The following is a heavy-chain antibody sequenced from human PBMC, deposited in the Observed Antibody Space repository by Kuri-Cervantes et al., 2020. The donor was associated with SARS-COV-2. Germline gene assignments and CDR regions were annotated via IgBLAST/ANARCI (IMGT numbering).Heavy chain of an antibody. CDR1: GYTFTSYY. D-gene: IGHD2-2*01. V-gene: IGHV1-3*04. CDR2: INTATGNT. Sequence: ASVKVSCKASGYTFTSYYMHWVRQAPGQGLEWMGWINTATGNTHYSQKFQGRVTITRDTAASTEFMELNSLRSEDTAVYYCAREVGYCDSGRCYGLDAFDIWGQGTMVTVSS. J-gene: IGHJ3*02. CDR3: AREVGYCDSGRCYGLDAFDI.